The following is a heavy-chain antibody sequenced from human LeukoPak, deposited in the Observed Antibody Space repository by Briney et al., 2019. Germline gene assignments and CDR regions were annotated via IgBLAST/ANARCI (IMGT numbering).Heavy chain of an antibody. Sequence: GGSLRLSCAASGFTFSSYWIHWFGQVPGKGLVWVARIKDGGTTTDYADSVKGRFTISRDDAKNTLYLQTNRLRAEDTPVYYCTTIRPGYWGQGTLVTASP. J-gene: IGHJ4*02. V-gene: IGHV3-74*01. D-gene: IGHD5-12*01. CDR3: TTIRPGY. CDR2: IKDGGTTT. CDR1: GFTFSSYW.